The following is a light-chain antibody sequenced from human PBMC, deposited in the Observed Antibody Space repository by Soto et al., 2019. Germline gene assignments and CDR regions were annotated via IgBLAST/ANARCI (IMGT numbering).Light chain of an antibody. CDR3: QQYNTSFWT. V-gene: IGKV1-5*03. CDR2: KAS. CDR1: QGISNY. Sequence: DIQMTQSPSSLSASVGDRVTITCRASQGISNYLAWYQQKPGKVPKLLIYKASSLETGVPSRFSGSAFGTELTLTISSLQPDDFATYYCQQYNTSFWTFGPGTKVDIK. J-gene: IGKJ1*01.